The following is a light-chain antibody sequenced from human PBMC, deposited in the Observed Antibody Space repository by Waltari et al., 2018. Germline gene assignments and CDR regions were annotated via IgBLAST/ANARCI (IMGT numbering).Light chain of an antibody. J-gene: IGKJ1*01. CDR1: QSISSY. CDR3: QQSYSTPPWT. CDR2: DAS. V-gene: IGKV1-39*01. Sequence: DIQMTQSPSSLSASVGDRVTITCRASQSISSYLNWYQQKPGKATKLLIYDASSLQSGVPSRFSGSGSGTDFTLTISSLQPEDFATYYCQQSYSTPPWTFGQGTKVEIK.